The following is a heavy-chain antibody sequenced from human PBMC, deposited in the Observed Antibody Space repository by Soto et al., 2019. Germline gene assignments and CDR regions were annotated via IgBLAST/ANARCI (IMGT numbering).Heavy chain of an antibody. CDR1: GGSFSGYY. V-gene: IGHV4-34*01. J-gene: IGHJ4*02. D-gene: IGHD6-13*01. CDR3: AGIAAAGTRFDY. CDR2: INHSGST. Sequence: SETLSLTCAVYGGSFSGYYWSWIRQPPGKGLEWIGEINHSGSTNYNPSLKSRVTISVDKSKNQFSLKLSSVTAADTAVYYCAGIAAAGTRFDYWGQGTLVTVSS.